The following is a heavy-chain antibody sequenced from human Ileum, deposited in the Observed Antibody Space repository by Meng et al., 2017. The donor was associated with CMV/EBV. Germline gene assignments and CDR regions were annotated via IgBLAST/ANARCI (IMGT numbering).Heavy chain of an antibody. D-gene: IGHD3-10*01. CDR2: INYSEST. Sequence: TCAVSGGSLTGYYSSWIRQPPGKGLEWIGEINYSESTNYNPSLNSRVTISVDTFKNQCSLKLTSVTAADTAMYYCARRVGSGKYFFDYWSLGALVTVSS. CDR1: GGSLTGYY. CDR3: ARRVGSGKYFFDY. J-gene: IGHJ4*02. V-gene: IGHV4-34*01.